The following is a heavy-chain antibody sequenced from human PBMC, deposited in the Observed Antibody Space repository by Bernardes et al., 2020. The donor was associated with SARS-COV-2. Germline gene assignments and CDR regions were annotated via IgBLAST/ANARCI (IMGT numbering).Heavy chain of an antibody. V-gene: IGHV3-23*01. CDR1: GFTFSSYA. D-gene: IGHD6-13*01. J-gene: IGHJ4*02. Sequence: SLRLSCAASGFTFSSYAMTWVRQAPGKGLEWVSAISGSGDRTYYADSVKGRFTISRDNSKNTLYLQMNSLRAEDTAVYYCAKGSGYGSNWDLDYWGQGILVTVSS. CDR3: AKGSGYGSNWDLDY. CDR2: ISGSGDRT.